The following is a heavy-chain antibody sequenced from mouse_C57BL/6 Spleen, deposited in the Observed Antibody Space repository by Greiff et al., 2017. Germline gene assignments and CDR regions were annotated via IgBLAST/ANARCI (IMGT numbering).Heavy chain of an antibody. V-gene: IGHV2-2*01. J-gene: IGHJ3*01. CDR2: IWSGGST. D-gene: IGHD1-1*01. Sequence: QVQLQQSGPGLVQPSQSLSITCTVSGFSLTSYGVHWVRQSPGKGLEWLGVIWSGGSTDYNAAFISRLSISKDNSKSQVFFKMNSLEADDTAIYYWARKGYGSSYDWFAYWGQGTLVTVSA. CDR3: ARKGYGSSYDWFAY. CDR1: GFSLTSYG.